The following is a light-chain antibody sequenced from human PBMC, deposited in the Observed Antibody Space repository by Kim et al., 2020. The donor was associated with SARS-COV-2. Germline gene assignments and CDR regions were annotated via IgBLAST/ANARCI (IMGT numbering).Light chain of an antibody. CDR1: QSVDTN. CDR2: GAS. V-gene: IGKV3-15*01. Sequence: VSPGERVTLSCRASQSVDTNLAWYQQKPGQPPRLLIYGASTRATDIPARFSGSGSGTEFTLIISSLQSEDFAVYYCQQYSHWPPYTFGQGTKLEI. CDR3: QQYSHWPPYT. J-gene: IGKJ2*01.